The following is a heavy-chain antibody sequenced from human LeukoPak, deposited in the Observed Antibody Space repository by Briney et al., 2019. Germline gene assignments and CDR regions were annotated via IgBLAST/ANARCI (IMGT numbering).Heavy chain of an antibody. Sequence: ASVTVSCKASGGTFSSYAISWVRQAPGQGLEWMGGIIPIFGTANYAQKFQGRVTITADESTSTAYMELSSLRSGDTAVYYCAREILGIYSYYDYWGQGTLVTVSS. J-gene: IGHJ4*02. CDR2: IIPIFGTA. CDR1: GGTFSSYA. CDR3: AREILGIYSYYDY. V-gene: IGHV1-69*13. D-gene: IGHD7-27*01.